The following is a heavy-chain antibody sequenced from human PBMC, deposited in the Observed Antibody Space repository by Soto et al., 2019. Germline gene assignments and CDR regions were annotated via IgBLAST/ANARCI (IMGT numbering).Heavy chain of an antibody. CDR2: ISSSSSYI. Sequence: EVQLVESGGGLVKPGGSLRLSCAASGFTFSSYSMNWVRQAPGKGLEWVSSISSSSSYIYYADSVKGRFTISRDNAKNSLYLQMNGLRAEDTAVYYGARDQYGSSSEYYYYYYMDVWGKGTTVTVSS. V-gene: IGHV3-21*01. CDR1: GFTFSSYS. J-gene: IGHJ6*03. CDR3: ARDQYGSSSEYYYYYYMDV. D-gene: IGHD6-6*01.